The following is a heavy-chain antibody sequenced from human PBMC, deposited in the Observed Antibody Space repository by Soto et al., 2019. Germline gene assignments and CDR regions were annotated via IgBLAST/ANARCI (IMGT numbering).Heavy chain of an antibody. CDR2: IERDDDDK. Sequence: SCPTLVNPTETLTLTCTFSGFSLTSPGMCVSWIRQSPGKALEWLALIERDDDDKYYSTSLKTRLTISKDTRKNQVVLTMANMEPADTATYYCARSIRGPRRFNGMDVWGQGTTVTVSS. D-gene: IGHD1-20*01. CDR1: GFSLTSPGMC. J-gene: IGHJ6*02. CDR3: ARSIRGPRRFNGMDV. V-gene: IGHV2-70*13.